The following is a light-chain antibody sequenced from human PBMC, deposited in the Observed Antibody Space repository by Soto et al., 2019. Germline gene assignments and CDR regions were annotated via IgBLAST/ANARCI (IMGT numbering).Light chain of an antibody. CDR3: MQASQLRT. J-gene: IGKJ1*01. CDR2: QIS. CDR1: ESLVHSDGKTY. V-gene: IGKV2-24*01. Sequence: IVLSQTRLSSAVTLGQPASFSCGSSESLVHSDGKTYLGWLHLRPGQPPRLLIYQISRRPPGVPDRFSGSGAGTNFTLKISRVEPEDVGIFYCMQASQLRTFGQGTRWIS.